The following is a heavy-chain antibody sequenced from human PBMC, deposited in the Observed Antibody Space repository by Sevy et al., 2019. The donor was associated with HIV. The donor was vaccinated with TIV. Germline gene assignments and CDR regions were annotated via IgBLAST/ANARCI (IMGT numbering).Heavy chain of an antibody. J-gene: IGHJ4*02. V-gene: IGHV3-21*01. CDR3: ARGGLGGFDY. D-gene: IGHD3-16*01. CDR1: GFTFSSYS. CDR2: ISSSSSYI. Sequence: KRGGSLRLSCAASGFTFSSYSMNWVRQAPGKGLEWVSSISSSSSYIYYADSVKGRFTISRDNAKNSLYLQMNSLRAEDTAVYYCARGGLGGFDYWGQGTLVTVSS.